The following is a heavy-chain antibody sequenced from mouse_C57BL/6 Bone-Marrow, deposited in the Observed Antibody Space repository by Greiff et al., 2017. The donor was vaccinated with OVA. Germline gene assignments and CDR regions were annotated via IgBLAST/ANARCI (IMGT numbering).Heavy chain of an antibody. CDR1: GFNIKNTY. J-gene: IGHJ1*03. Sequence: VQLQQSVAELVRPGASVKLSCTASGFNIKNTYMHWVKQRPEQGLEWIGRIDPANGNTKYAPKFQGKATITADTSSNTAYLHLTSLTSEDTAIYYWARYSNYVWYFDVWGTGTTVTVSS. V-gene: IGHV14-3*01. CDR2: IDPANGNT. CDR3: ARYSNYVWYFDV. D-gene: IGHD2-5*01.